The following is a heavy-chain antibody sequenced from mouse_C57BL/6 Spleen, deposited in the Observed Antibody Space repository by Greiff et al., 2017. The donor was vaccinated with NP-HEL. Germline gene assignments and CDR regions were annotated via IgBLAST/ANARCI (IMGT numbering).Heavy chain of an antibody. Sequence: QVQLKESGAELVRPGASVTLSCKASGYTFTDYEMHWVKQTPVHGLEWIGAIDPETGGTAYNQKFKGKAILTADKSSSTAYMELRSLTSEDSAVYYCTRWGNYQGNAMDYWGQGTSVTVSS. J-gene: IGHJ4*01. D-gene: IGHD2-1*01. CDR2: IDPETGGT. V-gene: IGHV1-15*01. CDR3: TRWGNYQGNAMDY. CDR1: GYTFTDYE.